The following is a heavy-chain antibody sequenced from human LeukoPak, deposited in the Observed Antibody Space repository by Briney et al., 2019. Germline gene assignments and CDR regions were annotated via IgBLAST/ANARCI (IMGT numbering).Heavy chain of an antibody. CDR2: IDPNSGGT. Sequence: ASVKVSCKASGYTFTGYYMHWVRQAPGQGLEWMGWIDPNSGGTYFAQKFQGRVTMTRDTSISTAYMQLGRLRSDDTAVYYCARDKNGSSGWYSFFDYWGQGTLVTVSS. CDR1: GYTFTGYY. V-gene: IGHV1-2*02. D-gene: IGHD6-19*01. CDR3: ARDKNGSSGWYSFFDY. J-gene: IGHJ4*02.